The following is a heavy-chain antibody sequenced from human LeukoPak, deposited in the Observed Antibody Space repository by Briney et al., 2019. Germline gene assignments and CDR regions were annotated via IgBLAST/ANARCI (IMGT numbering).Heavy chain of an antibody. J-gene: IGHJ4*02. D-gene: IGHD2-2*01. CDR1: GFTFDDYA. Sequence: GGSLRLSCAASGFTFDDYAMHWVRQAPGKGLEWVSAISGSGGSTYYADSVKGRFTISRDNSKNTLYLQMNSLRAEDTAVYYCAKRERYCSSTSCYLDYWGQGTLVTVSS. CDR2: ISGSGGST. CDR3: AKRERYCSSTSCYLDY. V-gene: IGHV3-23*01.